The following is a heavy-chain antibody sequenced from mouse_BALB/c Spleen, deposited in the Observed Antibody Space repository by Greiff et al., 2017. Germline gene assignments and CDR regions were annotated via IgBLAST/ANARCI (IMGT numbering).Heavy chain of an antibody. Sequence: VQLQESGAELVRPGVSVKIPCKGSGYTFTDYAMHWVKQSHAKSLEWIGVISTYYGDASYNQKFKGKATMTVDKSSSTAYMELARLTSEDSAIYYCARGIPWFAYWGQGTLVTVSA. CDR3: ARGIPWFAY. J-gene: IGHJ3*01. CDR1: GYTFTDYA. V-gene: IGHV1S137*01. CDR2: ISTYYGDA.